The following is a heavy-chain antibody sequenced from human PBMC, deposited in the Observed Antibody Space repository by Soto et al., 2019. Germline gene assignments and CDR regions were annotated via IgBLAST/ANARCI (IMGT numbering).Heavy chain of an antibody. J-gene: IGHJ4*02. CDR3: AHSPSYCIYGNCYSGFDY. CDR1: GFSLSTSGVG. D-gene: IGHD2-15*01. CDR2: IYWDDDK. Sequence: QITLKESGPPLVKPTQTLTLTCTFSGFSLSTSGVGVGWIRQPPGKALEWLALIYWDDDKRYSPSLKSRLTTTKDTSTNQVVLTMTNMDPVDTATYSCAHSPSYCIYGNCYSGFDYWGQGTLVTVSS. V-gene: IGHV2-5*02.